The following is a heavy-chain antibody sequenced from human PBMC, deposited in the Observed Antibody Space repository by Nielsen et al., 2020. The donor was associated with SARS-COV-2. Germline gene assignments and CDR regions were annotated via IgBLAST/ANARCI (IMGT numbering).Heavy chain of an antibody. J-gene: IGHJ4*02. CDR2: ISESGGAT. D-gene: IGHD3-10*01. Sequence: GESLKISCVASGFSFSNYVMNWVRQAPGKGLEWVSAISESGGATYYTDSVKGRFTISRDNFRNTLYLEMNSLRADDTAVYYCAKHEGEDWGQGTLVTVSS. CDR3: AKHEGED. V-gene: IGHV3-23*01. CDR1: GFSFSNYV.